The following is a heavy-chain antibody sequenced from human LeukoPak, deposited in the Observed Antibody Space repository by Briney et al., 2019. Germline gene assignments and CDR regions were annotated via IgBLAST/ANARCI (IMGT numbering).Heavy chain of an antibody. V-gene: IGHV3-23*01. Sequence: GGSLRLSCAASGFSFSSYAMSWVRQAPGKRLEWVSAISGSGDSKLYADSVKGRFTISRDNSKNTLYLQMNSLRAEDTAVYYCAKVPNYDFWTGYSLYFDYWGQGTLVTVSS. CDR2: ISGSGDSK. J-gene: IGHJ4*02. D-gene: IGHD3-3*01. CDR1: GFSFSSYA. CDR3: AKVPNYDFWTGYSLYFDY.